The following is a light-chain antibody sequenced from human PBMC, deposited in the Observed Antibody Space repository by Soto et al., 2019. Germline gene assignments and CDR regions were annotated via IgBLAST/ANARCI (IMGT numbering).Light chain of an antibody. V-gene: IGKV4-1*01. CDR3: QQCYSTPPA. Sequence: DIVLTQSPDSLAVSLGERATINCKSSQSVLYSSNNKNYLTWYQQKPGQPAKLLIYWASTRESGVPDRFSGRGSGTDFPLTISSLQAEDVAVYYCQQCYSTPPAFGKGNKLEIK. CDR1: QSVLYSSNNKNY. J-gene: IGKJ1*01. CDR2: WAS.